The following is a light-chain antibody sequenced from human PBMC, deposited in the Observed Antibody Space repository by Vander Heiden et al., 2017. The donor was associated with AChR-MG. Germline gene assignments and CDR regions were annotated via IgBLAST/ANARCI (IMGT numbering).Light chain of an antibody. CDR1: QSISSY. J-gene: IGKJ2*01. CDR3: QQRYITPPIT. CDR2: AAS. V-gene: IGKV1-39*01. Sequence: DIQMTQSPSSLSASVGDRVTITCRASQSISSYLNWYQQKPGKAPKLLIYAASSLQSGVPSRFSGSGSGTDFTLTISSRQPEDFATYYCQQRYITPPITFGKGTKMKIK.